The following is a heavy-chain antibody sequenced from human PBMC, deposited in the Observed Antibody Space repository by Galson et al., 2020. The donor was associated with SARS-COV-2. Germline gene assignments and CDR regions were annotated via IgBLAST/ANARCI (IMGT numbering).Heavy chain of an antibody. D-gene: IGHD3-9*01. CDR1: GFNFNRFS. CDR3: AKEKEGVRWTGLDY. J-gene: IGHJ4*02. Sequence: GESLKISCAASGFNFNRFSIHWVRQPPGKGLEWVSLIGRDGANTFYADSVKGRFTISRDNYNNYLYLQMNSLTPEDTALYYCAKEKEGVRWTGLDYWGQGTLVTVSS. V-gene: IGHV3-43*01. CDR2: IGRDGANT.